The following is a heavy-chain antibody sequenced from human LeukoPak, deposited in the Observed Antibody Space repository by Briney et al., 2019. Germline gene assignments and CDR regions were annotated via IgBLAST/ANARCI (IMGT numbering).Heavy chain of an antibody. J-gene: IGHJ6*04. CDR2: ILSSSSTI. D-gene: IGHD3-10*01. V-gene: IGHV3-48*01. CDR3: ARAVGHGSGSPRMDV. CDR1: GFTFNTHS. Sequence: PGRSLRLSCAASGFTFNTHSMNWVRQAPGKGLEWVSYILSSSSTIYYADSVKGRFTISRDNAKNSLFLQMNSLRADDTAVYYCARAVGHGSGSPRMDVWGNGTTVTVSS.